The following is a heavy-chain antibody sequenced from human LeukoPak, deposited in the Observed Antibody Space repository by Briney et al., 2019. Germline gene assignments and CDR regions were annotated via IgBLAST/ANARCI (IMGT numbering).Heavy chain of an antibody. CDR2: ISGSGGST. V-gene: IGHV3-23*01. D-gene: IGHD3-9*01. CDR1: GFTFSSYA. J-gene: IGHJ5*02. Sequence: GGSLRLSCAASGFTFSSYAMSWVRQAPGKGLEWVSAISGSGGSTYYADSVKGRFTISRDNSKNTLYMQMNGLRAEDTAVYYCAKDGAVEWRALTGYIWFDPWGQGTLVTVSS. CDR3: AKDGAVEWRALTGYIWFDP.